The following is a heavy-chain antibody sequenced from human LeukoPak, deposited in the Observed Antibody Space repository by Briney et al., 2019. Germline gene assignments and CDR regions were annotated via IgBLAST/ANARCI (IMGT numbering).Heavy chain of an antibody. CDR1: GGPISSSSYY. J-gene: IGHJ4*02. CDR3: ARHRITIFGVVTLFDY. D-gene: IGHD3-3*01. V-gene: IGHV4-39*01. Sequence: SETLSLTCTVSGGPISSSSYYWGWIRQPPGKGLEWIGSIYYSGSTYYNPSLKSRVTISVDTSKNQFSLKLSSVTAADTAVYYCARHRITIFGVVTLFDYWGQGTLVTVSS. CDR2: IYYSGST.